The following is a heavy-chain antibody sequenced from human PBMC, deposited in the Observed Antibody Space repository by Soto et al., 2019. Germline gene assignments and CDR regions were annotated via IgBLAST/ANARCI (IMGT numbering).Heavy chain of an antibody. CDR1: GFTFSYYW. CDR2: IHSDGSST. Sequence: EVQLVESGGGLVQPGGSLRLSCAASGFTFSYYWMHRVRQAPGQGLVWVSRIHSDGSSTTYADSVKGRFTISRDNAKNTLYLQMNSLRAEDTAVYYCARGDKGAFDMWGQGTMVSVSS. V-gene: IGHV3-74*01. CDR3: ARGDKGAFDM. J-gene: IGHJ3*02. D-gene: IGHD2-21*02.